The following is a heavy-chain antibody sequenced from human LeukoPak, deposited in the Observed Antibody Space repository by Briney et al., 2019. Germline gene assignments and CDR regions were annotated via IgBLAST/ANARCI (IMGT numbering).Heavy chain of an antibody. CDR2: IKQDGSEK. CDR3: ARAWGSSSAHFDY. D-gene: IGHD2-2*01. J-gene: IGHJ4*02. CDR1: GFTFSSYW. Sequence: GGSLRLSCAASGFTFSSYWMSWVRQAPGKGLEWVANIKQDGSEKYYVDSVKGRFTISRDNAKNSLYLQMNSLRVEDTAVYYCARAWGSSSAHFDYWGQGTLVTVSS. V-gene: IGHV3-7*01.